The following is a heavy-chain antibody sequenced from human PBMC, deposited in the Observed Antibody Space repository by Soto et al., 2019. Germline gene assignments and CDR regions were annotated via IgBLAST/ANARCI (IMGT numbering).Heavy chain of an antibody. V-gene: IGHV3-72*01. CDR2: TRNKANSYTT. CDR1: GFTFSDHY. CDR3: ARVGTVTGHYGMDV. J-gene: IGHJ6*02. D-gene: IGHD4-4*01. Sequence: EVQLVESGGGLVQPGGSLRLSCAASGFTFSDHYMDWVRQAPGKGLEWVGRTRNKANSYTTEYAASVKGRFTISRDDSKNSLYVQMNSLKSEDTAVYHCARVGTVTGHYGMDVWGPGTTVSVSS.